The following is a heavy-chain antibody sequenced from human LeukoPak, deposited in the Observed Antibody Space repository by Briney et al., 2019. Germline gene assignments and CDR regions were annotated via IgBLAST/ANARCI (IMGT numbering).Heavy chain of an antibody. CDR3: ARDGTAMAHYYGMDV. J-gene: IGHJ6*02. CDR1: GYTFTSYY. D-gene: IGHD5-18*01. CDR2: INPSGGST. Sequence: ASVKVSCKASGYTFTSYYMHWVRQAPGQGLEWMGIINPSGGSTSYAQKFQGRVTMTRDTSTSTVYMELSSLRSEDTALYYCARDGTAMAHYYGMDVWGQGTTVTVSS. V-gene: IGHV1-46*01.